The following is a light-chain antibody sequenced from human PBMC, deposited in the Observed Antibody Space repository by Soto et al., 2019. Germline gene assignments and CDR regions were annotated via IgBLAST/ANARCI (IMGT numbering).Light chain of an antibody. V-gene: IGKV1-5*01. J-gene: IGKJ2*01. CDR1: QSVSSW. Sequence: DIQMTQSPSTLSVSVGDRVTITCRASQSVSSWLAWYQQKPGKVPKLLIYDATTLESGVPSTFGGSGSGTESPITISLQQPDDAVTYFWQQYKGSPYTFGHGTKLEI. CDR2: DAT. CDR3: QQYKGSPYT.